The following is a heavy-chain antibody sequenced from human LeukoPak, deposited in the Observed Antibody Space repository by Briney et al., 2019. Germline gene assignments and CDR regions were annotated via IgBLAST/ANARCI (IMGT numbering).Heavy chain of an antibody. J-gene: IGHJ4*02. D-gene: IGHD2-15*01. Sequence: PSETLSLTCTVSGGSISSYYWSWIRQPPVKGLEWIGYIYYSGSTNYNPSLKSRVTISVDTSKNQFSLKLSSVTAADTAVYYCACRVGCSGGSCSEDTTFDYWGQGTLVTVSS. V-gene: IGHV4-59*08. CDR3: ACRVGCSGGSCSEDTTFDY. CDR1: GGSISSYY. CDR2: IYYSGST.